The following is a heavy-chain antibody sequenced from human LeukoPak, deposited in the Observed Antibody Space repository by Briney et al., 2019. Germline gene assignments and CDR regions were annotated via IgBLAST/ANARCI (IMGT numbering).Heavy chain of an antibody. J-gene: IGHJ4*02. CDR3: ARRSSIPSRLFDY. CDR1: GYSFTSYW. CDR2: IYPGDSDT. V-gene: IGHV5-51*01. Sequence: GESPKISCKGSGYSFTSYWIGWVRQMPGKGLEWMGIIYPGDSDTTYSPSFQGQVTISDDKSISTAYLQWSSLKASDTAMYYCARRSSIPSRLFDYWGQGTLVTVSS. D-gene: IGHD2-2*02.